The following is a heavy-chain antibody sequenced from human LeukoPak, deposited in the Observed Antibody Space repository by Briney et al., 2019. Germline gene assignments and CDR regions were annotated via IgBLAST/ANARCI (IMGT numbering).Heavy chain of an antibody. CDR3: ARMVYGDYYYYMDV. Sequence: GGSLRLSCAASGFTLSSDWMSWVRQAPGKGLEWVANIKQYGSEKYYVDSVKGRFTISRDNAKNSLYLQMNSLRAEDTAVYYCARMVYGDYYYYMDVWGKGTTVTFAS. CDR1: GFTLSSDW. V-gene: IGHV3-7*01. J-gene: IGHJ6*03. D-gene: IGHD2-8*01. CDR2: IKQYGSEK.